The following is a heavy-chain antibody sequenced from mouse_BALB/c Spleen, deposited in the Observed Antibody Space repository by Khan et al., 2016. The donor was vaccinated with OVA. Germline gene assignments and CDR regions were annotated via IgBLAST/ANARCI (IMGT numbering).Heavy chain of an antibody. CDR3: TKFTPDYYSMDY. J-gene: IGHJ4*01. CDR1: GFSLSSNG. Sequence: QVQLKESGPGLVAPSQSLSITCTVSGFSLSSNGVSWVRQPPGKGLEWLGVIWGDGSTNYHSTLKSRLIISKDNSKSQVFLKLNSLQTDDTATYYCTKFTPDYYSMDYWGQGTSVTVSS. D-gene: IGHD1-1*01. V-gene: IGHV2-3*01. CDR2: IWGDGST.